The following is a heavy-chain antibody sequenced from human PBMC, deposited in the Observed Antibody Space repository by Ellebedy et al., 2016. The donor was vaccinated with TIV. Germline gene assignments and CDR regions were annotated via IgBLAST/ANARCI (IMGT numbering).Heavy chain of an antibody. J-gene: IGHJ4*02. V-gene: IGHV3-48*02. Sequence: PGGSLSLSCAASGFTFSSYNMNWVRQAPGKGLEWVSHISTSGYTKYYAESVKGRFTISRDNAKNSLYLQMNSLRDEDTAVYYCARDPSDYWGQGTLVTDSS. CDR3: ARDPSDY. CDR1: GFTFSSYN. CDR2: ISTSGYTK.